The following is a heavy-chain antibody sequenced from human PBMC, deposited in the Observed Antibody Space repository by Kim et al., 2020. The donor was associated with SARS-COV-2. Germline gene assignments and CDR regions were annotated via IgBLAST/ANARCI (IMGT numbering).Heavy chain of an antibody. CDR1: GTSISSSPYY. J-gene: IGHJ3*02. CDR3: ARRNESRDAFDI. V-gene: IGHV4-39*01. Sequence: SETLSLTCTVSGTSISSSPYYWGWIRQPPGRGLEWIGNIYYSGSTYYNPSLKSRVTISVDTSKNQFSLKLTSVTAADTALYYCARRNESRDAFDIWGQGTMVTVSS. CDR2: IYYSGST.